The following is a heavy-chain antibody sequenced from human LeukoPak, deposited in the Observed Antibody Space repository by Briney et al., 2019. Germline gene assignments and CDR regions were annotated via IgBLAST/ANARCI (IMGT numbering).Heavy chain of an antibody. J-gene: IGHJ4*02. V-gene: IGHV3-30-3*01. CDR1: GFTFSRYA. Sequence: GRSLRLSCATSGFTFSRYAMHWVRQAPGKGLEWVAGISYDGNNPYYADSVKGRFTVSRDNSKNTLALHMNSLRGEDTALYYCAKDQKWLDTRGTIDYWGQGTLVTVSS. D-gene: IGHD6-19*01. CDR3: AKDQKWLDTRGTIDY. CDR2: ISYDGNNP.